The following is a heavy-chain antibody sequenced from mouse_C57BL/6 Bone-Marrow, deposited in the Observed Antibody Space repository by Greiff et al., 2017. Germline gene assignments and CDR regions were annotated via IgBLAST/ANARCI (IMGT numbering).Heavy chain of an antibody. V-gene: IGHV1-5*01. CDR3: TRSTMITTGSPYYAMDY. D-gene: IGHD2-4*01. J-gene: IGHJ4*01. CDR1: GYTFTSYW. Sequence: EVQVVESGTVLARPGASVKMSCKTSGYTFTSYWMHWVKQRPGQGLEWIGAIYPGNSDTSYNQKFKGKAKLTAVTSASTAYMELSSLTNEDSAVYYCTRSTMITTGSPYYAMDYWGQGTSVTVSS. CDR2: IYPGNSDT.